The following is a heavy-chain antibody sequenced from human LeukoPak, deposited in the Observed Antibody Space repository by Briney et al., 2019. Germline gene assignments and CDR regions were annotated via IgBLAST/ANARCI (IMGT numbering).Heavy chain of an antibody. CDR3: ARSYYDSRGYWAFDI. V-gene: IGHV1-46*01. Sequence: ASVKVSCKASGYTFTSYYMHWVRQAPGQGLEWMGIINPSGGSTSYAQKFQGRVTMTRDTSTGTVYMELSSLRSEDTVVYYCARSYYDSRGYWAFDIWGQGTMVTVSS. J-gene: IGHJ3*02. D-gene: IGHD3-22*01. CDR1: GYTFTSYY. CDR2: INPSGGST.